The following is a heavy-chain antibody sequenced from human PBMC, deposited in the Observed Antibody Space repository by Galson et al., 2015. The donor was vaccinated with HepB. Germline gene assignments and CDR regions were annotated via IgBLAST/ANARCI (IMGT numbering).Heavy chain of an antibody. J-gene: IGHJ4*02. CDR2: ISSSSSYT. Sequence: SLRLSCAASGFTFSDYYMSWIRQAPGKGLEWVSYISSSSSYTNYADSVKGRFTISRDNAKNSLYLQMNSLRAEDTAVYYCARAFIAAAGTDYWGQGTLVTVSS. CDR1: GFTFSDYY. V-gene: IGHV3-11*06. CDR3: ARAFIAAAGTDY. D-gene: IGHD6-13*01.